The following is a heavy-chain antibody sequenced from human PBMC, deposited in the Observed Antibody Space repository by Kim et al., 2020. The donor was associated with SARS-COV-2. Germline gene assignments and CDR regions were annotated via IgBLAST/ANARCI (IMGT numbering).Heavy chain of an antibody. CDR1: GYTFTSYA. CDR2: INTNTGNP. CDR3: ARDVITMVRGVMTDWFDP. Sequence: ASVKVSCKASGYTFTSYAMNWVRQAPGQGLEWMGWINTNTGNPTYAQGFTGRFVFSLDTSVSTAYLQISSLKAEDTAVYYCARDVITMVRGVMTDWFDPWGQGTLVTVSS. J-gene: IGHJ5*02. D-gene: IGHD3-10*01. V-gene: IGHV7-4-1*02.